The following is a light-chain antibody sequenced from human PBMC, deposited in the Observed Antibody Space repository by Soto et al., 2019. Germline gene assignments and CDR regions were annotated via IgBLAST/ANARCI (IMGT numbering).Light chain of an antibody. CDR3: QRRSKWPPYT. CDR1: QSVSSY. Sequence: EIVLTQSPATLSLSPGERATLSCRASQSVSSYLACCQQKPGQAPRLLIYDASNRATGIPARFSGSGSGTDFTLSISSLEHEAFAVYYCQRRSKWPPYTGGQGPKLEIK. V-gene: IGKV3-11*01. CDR2: DAS. J-gene: IGKJ2*01.